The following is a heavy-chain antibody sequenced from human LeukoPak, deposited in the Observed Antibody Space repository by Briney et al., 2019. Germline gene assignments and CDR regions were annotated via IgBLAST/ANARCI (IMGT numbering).Heavy chain of an antibody. CDR2: ISYDGSNK. D-gene: IGHD3-16*01. V-gene: IGHV3-30*03. CDR3: ARDPDYRAVTPLDY. Sequence: GGSLRLSCAASGFTFSSYGMHWVRQAPGKGLEWVAVISYDGSNKYYADSVKGRFTISRDNSKNTLYLQMNSLRAEDTAVYYCARDPDYRAVTPLDYWGQGTLVTVSS. J-gene: IGHJ4*02. CDR1: GFTFSSYG.